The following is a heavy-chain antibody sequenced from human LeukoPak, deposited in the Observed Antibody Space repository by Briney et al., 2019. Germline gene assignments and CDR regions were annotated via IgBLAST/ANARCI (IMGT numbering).Heavy chain of an antibody. CDR3: AKSLRYSSGWYDY. CDR2: ISGSGGST. D-gene: IGHD6-19*01. CDR1: GFTFSSYA. J-gene: IGHJ4*02. V-gene: IGHV3-23*01. Sequence: GGSLRLSCAASGFTFSSYAMSWVRQAPGKGLEWVSAISGSGGSTYYADSVKGRFTISRDNSKNTLYLQMYSLRAEDTAVYYCAKSLRYSSGWYDYWGQGTLVTVSS.